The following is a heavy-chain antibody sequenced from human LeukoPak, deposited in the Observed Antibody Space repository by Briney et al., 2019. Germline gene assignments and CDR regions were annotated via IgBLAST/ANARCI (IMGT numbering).Heavy chain of an antibody. V-gene: IGHV5-51*01. Sequence: GESLKISCKGSGYSFTNYWIGWVRQMPAKGLEWMGIIYPGDADTTYSPSFQGQVTISADKSISTAYLQWSSLKASDTAMYYCARHRIANYYYDSSLYWGQGTLVTVSS. CDR3: ARHRIANYYYDSSLY. D-gene: IGHD3-22*01. CDR2: IYPGDADT. CDR1: GYSFTNYW. J-gene: IGHJ4*02.